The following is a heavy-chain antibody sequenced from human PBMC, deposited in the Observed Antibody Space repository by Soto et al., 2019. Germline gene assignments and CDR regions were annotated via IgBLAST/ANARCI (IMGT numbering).Heavy chain of an antibody. CDR1: GFTFSNAW. CDR3: TTDLDYDSSALAGSFPLFDY. Sequence: GGSLRLSCAASGFTFSNAWMNWVRQAPGKGLEWVGRIKSKTDGGTTDYAAPVKGRFTISRDNSKNTLYLQMNSLKTEDTAVYYCTTDLDYDSSALAGSFPLFDYWGQGTLVTVSS. V-gene: IGHV3-15*07. CDR2: IKSKTDGGTT. D-gene: IGHD3-22*01. J-gene: IGHJ4*02.